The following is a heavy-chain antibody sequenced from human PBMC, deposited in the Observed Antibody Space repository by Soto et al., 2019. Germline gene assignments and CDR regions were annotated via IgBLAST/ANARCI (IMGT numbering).Heavy chain of an antibody. V-gene: IGHV3-13*01. CDR3: AREMKNIWTGYNGVSFDI. CDR2: IGTAGDT. J-gene: IGHJ3*02. Sequence: TGGSLRLSCAASGFTFSSYDMHWGRQATGKGLEWVSAIGTAGDTYYPGSVKGRFTISRENAKNSLYLQMNSLRAGDTAVYYCAREMKNIWTGYNGVSFDIWGQGTMVTVSS. CDR1: GFTFSSYD. D-gene: IGHD3-9*01.